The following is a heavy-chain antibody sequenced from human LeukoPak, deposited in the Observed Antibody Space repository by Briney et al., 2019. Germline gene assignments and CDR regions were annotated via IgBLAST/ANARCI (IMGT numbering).Heavy chain of an antibody. J-gene: IGHJ4*02. CDR2: IQFDGSTK. V-gene: IGHV3-30*02. CDR1: GFTFSSYG. CDR3: AKDRGYFGSGSPFDY. Sequence: GGSLRLSCAASGFTFSSYGIHWVRQAPGKGLEWMAFIQFDGSTKYNTDSVKGRFAISRDNSKNTVSLQMSNLRAEDTAIYYCAKDRGYFGSGSPFDYWGQGTLVTVSS. D-gene: IGHD3-10*01.